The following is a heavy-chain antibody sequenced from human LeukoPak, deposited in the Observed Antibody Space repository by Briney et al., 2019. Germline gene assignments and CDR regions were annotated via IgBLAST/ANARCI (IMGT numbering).Heavy chain of an antibody. J-gene: IGHJ4*02. CDR1: GFTFSSYA. V-gene: IGHV3-23*01. CDR2: ISGSGGST. Sequence: GGSLRLSCAASGFTFSSYAMSWVRQAPGKGLEWVSAISGSGGSTYYADSVKGRFTISRDNSKNTLYLQMNSLGAEDTAVYYCAKDRGYSYGNDYWGQGTLVTVSS. CDR3: AKDRGYSYGNDY. D-gene: IGHD5-18*01.